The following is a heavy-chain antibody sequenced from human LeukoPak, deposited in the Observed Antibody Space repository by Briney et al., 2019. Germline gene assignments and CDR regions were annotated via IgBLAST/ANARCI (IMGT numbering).Heavy chain of an antibody. D-gene: IGHD2-2*01. J-gene: IGHJ4*02. CDR1: GFTFSSYA. Sequence: PEGSLRLSCAASGFTFSSYAMSWVRQAPGKGLEWVSAISGSGGSTYYADSVKGRFTISRDNSKNTLYLQMNSLRAEDTAVYYCAKALILGYCSSTSCYEVDYWGQGTLVTVSS. CDR2: ISGSGGST. V-gene: IGHV3-23*01. CDR3: AKALILGYCSSTSCYEVDY.